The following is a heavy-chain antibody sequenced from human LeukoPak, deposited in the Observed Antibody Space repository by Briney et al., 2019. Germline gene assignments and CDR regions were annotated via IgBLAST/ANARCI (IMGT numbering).Heavy chain of an antibody. CDR2: INTNTGNP. CDR3: ARAKMIVRSTAPSDY. D-gene: IGHD3-22*01. J-gene: IGHJ4*02. Sequence: EASVKVSCKASGYTFTSYAMNWVRQASGQGLEWMGWINTNTGNPTYAQGFTGRFVFSLDTSVSTAYLQISSLKAEDTAVYYCARAKMIVRSTAPSDYWGQGTLVTVSS. CDR1: GYTFTSYA. V-gene: IGHV7-4-1*02.